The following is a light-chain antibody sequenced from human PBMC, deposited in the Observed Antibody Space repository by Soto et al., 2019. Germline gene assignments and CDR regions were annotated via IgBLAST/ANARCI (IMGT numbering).Light chain of an antibody. CDR1: GSNIGAGSD. CDR2: GND. V-gene: IGLV1-40*01. Sequence: QSVLTQPPSVSGAPGQRVTISCTGSGSNIGAGSDVHWYQQLPGIAPKLLVHGNDNRPSGVPDRFSGSKSATSASLVITGLQAEDEADYYCQSYDTSLRAWVFGTGTQLTVL. J-gene: IGLJ1*01. CDR3: QSYDTSLRAWV.